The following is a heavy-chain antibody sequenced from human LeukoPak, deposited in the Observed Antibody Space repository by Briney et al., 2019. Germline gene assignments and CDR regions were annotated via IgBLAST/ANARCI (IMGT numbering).Heavy chain of an antibody. Sequence: SETLSLTCTVSGGSISSSSYYWGWIRQPPGKGLEWIGSIYYSGSTYYNPSLKSRVTISVDTSKNQFSLKLSSVTAADTAVYYCARRNGSSSEDYWGQGTLVTVSS. V-gene: IGHV4-39*01. CDR2: IYYSGST. CDR1: GGSISSSSYY. J-gene: IGHJ4*02. D-gene: IGHD6-6*01. CDR3: ARRNGSSSEDY.